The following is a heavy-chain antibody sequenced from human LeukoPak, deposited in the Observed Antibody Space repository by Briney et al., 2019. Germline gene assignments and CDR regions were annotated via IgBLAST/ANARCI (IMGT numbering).Heavy chain of an antibody. CDR1: GGSISSGGYY. J-gene: IGHJ3*02. CDR3: ARVPRGAFDI. CDR2: IYHSGST. V-gene: IGHV4-30-2*01. Sequence: SQTLSLTCTVSGGSISSGGYYWSWIRQPPGKGLEWIGYIYHSGSTNYNPSLKSRVTISVDTSKNQFSLKLSSVTAADTAVYYRARVPRGAFDIWGQGTMVTVSS.